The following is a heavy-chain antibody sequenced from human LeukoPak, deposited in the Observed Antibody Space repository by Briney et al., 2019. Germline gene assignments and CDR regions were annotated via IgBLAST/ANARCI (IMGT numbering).Heavy chain of an antibody. V-gene: IGHV1-18*01. Sequence: ASVKVSCKASGGTFSDYVISWVRQAPGQGLEWMGWISGYNGNTNYAQKLQGRVTMTTDTSTSTAYMELKSLRSDDTAVYYCARRGGVAGAFDYWGQGTLVTVSS. CDR1: GGTFSDYV. D-gene: IGHD6-19*01. CDR3: ARRGGVAGAFDY. CDR2: ISGYNGNT. J-gene: IGHJ4*02.